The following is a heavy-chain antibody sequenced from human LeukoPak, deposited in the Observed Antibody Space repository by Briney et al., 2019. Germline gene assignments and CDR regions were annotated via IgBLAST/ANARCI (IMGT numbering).Heavy chain of an antibody. D-gene: IGHD2-8*01. CDR2: IWYDGSNK. CDR1: GFTFSSYG. V-gene: IGHV3-33*01. J-gene: IGHJ4*01. Sequence: QAGGSLRLSCAASGFTFSSYGMHWVRQAPGKGLEWVAVIWYDGSNKYYADSVKGRFTISRDNAKNSLYLQMTTLEAEDTAVYYCARDINGPSNWGQGVLVAVAS. CDR3: ARDINGPSN.